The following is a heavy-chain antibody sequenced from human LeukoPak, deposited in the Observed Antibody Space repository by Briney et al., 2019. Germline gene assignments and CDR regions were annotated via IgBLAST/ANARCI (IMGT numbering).Heavy chain of an antibody. V-gene: IGHV4-34*01. Sequence: PETLSLTCAVYGGSFSGYYWSWIRQPPGKGLEWIGEINHSGSTNYNPSLKSRVTIFVDMSKTQFSLRLSSVTAADTAVYYCARHPTFCTNGACYTEGFDIWGQGTKVTVSS. CDR2: INHSGST. D-gene: IGHD2-8*01. J-gene: IGHJ3*02. CDR1: GGSFSGYY. CDR3: ARHPTFCTNGACYTEGFDI.